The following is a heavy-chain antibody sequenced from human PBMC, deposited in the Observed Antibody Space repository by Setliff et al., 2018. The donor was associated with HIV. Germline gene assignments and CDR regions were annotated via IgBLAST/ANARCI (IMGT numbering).Heavy chain of an antibody. CDR3: AKDGDYANWDYDAFDI. Sequence: PGGSLRLSCTASGFTFSDYWMHWVRRGPGRGLEWVSRIGRDGTVANYADSVKGRFTISRDNAKNMLYLQMNSLSADDTAVYYCAKDGDYANWDYDAFDIWGQGTLVTVSS. D-gene: IGHD1-7*01. CDR2: IGRDGTVA. J-gene: IGHJ3*02. CDR1: GFTFSDYW. V-gene: IGHV3-74*01.